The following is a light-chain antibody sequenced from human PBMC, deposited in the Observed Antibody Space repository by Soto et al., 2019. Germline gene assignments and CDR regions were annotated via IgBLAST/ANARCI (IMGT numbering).Light chain of an antibody. CDR3: GSYTSSSTLEV. Sequence: SVLTQPASVSGSPGPSITISRPGTSSEGGGYNYVSWYQQHPGKAPKLMIYDVSNRPSGVSNRFTGSKSGNTAYLTISGFQAEDEADYYCGSYTSSSTLEVFGTGTKVTVL. CDR1: SSEGGGYNY. CDR2: DVS. J-gene: IGLJ1*01. V-gene: IGLV2-14*01.